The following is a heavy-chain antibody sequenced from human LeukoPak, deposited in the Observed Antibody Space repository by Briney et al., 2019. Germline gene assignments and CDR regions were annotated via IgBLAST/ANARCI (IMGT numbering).Heavy chain of an antibody. D-gene: IGHD6-13*01. CDR1: DFTFSGSA. CDR3: TREVGSWFDY. J-gene: IGHJ4*02. V-gene: IGHV3-73*01. Sequence: GGSLTLSCAASDFTFSGSAMHWVRQASGRGLELVGRIRDKANTYATSYAASVKGRFTISRDDLKNTAYLQMNSLKTEDTALYYCTREVGSWFDYWGQGTLVTVSS. CDR2: IRDKANTYAT.